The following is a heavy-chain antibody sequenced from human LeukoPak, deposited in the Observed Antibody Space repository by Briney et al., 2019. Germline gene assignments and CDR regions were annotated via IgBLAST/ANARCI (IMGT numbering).Heavy chain of an antibody. D-gene: IGHD6-13*01. CDR2: IYHSGST. J-gene: IGHJ4*02. CDR1: GGSISSGGYY. V-gene: IGHV4-30-2*01. CDR3: AGHVSAAAGGR. Sequence: PSQTLSLTCTVSGGSISSGGYYWSWIRQPPGKGLEWIGYIYHSGSTYYNPSLKSRVTISVDRSKNQFSLKLNSMTAADTAVYYCAGHVSAAAGGRWGQGTLVTVSS.